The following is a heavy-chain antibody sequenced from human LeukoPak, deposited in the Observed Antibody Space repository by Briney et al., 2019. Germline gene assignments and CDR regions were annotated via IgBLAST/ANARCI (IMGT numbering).Heavy chain of an antibody. J-gene: IGHJ4*02. CDR3: ARRNSGYSSSWYFNDY. CDR1: GFTLSTHA. V-gene: IGHV3-21*01. D-gene: IGHD6-13*01. Sequence: GGSLRLSCAASGFTLSTHAMNWVRQAPGKGLEWVSSISSNINYIQYADSVKGRFTISRDNAKNSLYLQMNSLRAEDTAVYYCARRNSGYSSSWYFNDYWGQGTLVTVSS. CDR2: ISSNINYI.